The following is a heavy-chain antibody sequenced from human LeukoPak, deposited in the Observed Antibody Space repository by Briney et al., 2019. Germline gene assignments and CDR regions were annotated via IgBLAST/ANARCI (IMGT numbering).Heavy chain of an antibody. Sequence: PSETLSLTCTVSGGSISSYYWSWIRQPPGKGLEWIGYIYYSGRTNYNPSLKSRVTISVDTSKNQFSLKLSSETAADTAVYYCARETSQKGAHYMDVWGKGTTVTISS. CDR3: ARETSQKGAHYMDV. V-gene: IGHV4-59*01. D-gene: IGHD3-16*01. CDR1: GGSISSYY. J-gene: IGHJ6*03. CDR2: IYYSGRT.